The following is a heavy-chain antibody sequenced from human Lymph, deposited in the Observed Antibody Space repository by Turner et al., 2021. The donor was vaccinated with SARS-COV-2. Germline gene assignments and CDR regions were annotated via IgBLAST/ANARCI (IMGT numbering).Heavy chain of an antibody. Sequence: QVQLVQSGAEVKKPGSSVKVSCKASGGTFSSSAISWVRQAPGQGLEWMGGYIHMLGKATNAQKFQGRVTIPADKPTSTAYMELSSLRSEDTAVYYWARRVAPGMGGGVYYYYYGMDVWGQGTTVTVSS. CDR3: ARRVAPGMGGGVYYYYYGMDV. D-gene: IGHD6-13*01. CDR1: GGTFSSSA. V-gene: IGHV1-69*10. CDR2: YIHMLGKA. J-gene: IGHJ6*02.